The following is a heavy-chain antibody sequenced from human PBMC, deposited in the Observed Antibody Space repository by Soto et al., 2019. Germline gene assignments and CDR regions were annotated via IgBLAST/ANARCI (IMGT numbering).Heavy chain of an antibody. CDR1: GGSISSSSYY. D-gene: IGHD3-3*01. CDR2: IYYSGST. CDR3: ARLGGYYQAFDN. J-gene: IGHJ4*02. Sequence: SETLSLTCTVSGGSISSSSYYWGWIRQPPGKGLEWIGSIYYSGSTYYNPSLKSRVNISVDTSKNQFSLKLSSVTAADTAVYYCARLGGYYQAFDNWGQGTLVTVSS. V-gene: IGHV4-39*01.